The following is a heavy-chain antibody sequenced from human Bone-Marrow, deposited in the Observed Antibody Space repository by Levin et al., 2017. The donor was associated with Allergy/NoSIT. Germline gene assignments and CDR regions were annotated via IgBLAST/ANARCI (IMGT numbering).Heavy chain of an antibody. CDR1: GFTVSSNY. CDR3: AREGPVHYYDSSGMGDALDI. CDR2: MYSGGST. J-gene: IGHJ3*02. Sequence: GGSLRLSCVASGFTVSSNYMSWVRQAPGKGLEWVSCMYSGGSTHYADSVKGRFTFSRDSPKNTLYLQMNSLRAEDTAVYYCAREGPVHYYDSSGMGDALDIWGQGTVVTVSS. D-gene: IGHD3-22*01. V-gene: IGHV3-66*01.